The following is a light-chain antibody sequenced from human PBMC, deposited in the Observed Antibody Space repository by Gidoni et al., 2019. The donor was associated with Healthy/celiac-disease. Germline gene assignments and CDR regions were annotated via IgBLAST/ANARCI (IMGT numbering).Light chain of an antibody. CDR2: AAS. V-gene: IGKV1-39*01. CDR1: QSISSY. CDR3: QQSYSTPRGA. J-gene: IGKJ1*01. Sequence: SASVGDRVTITCRASQSISSYLNWYQQKPGKAPKLLIYAASSLQSGVPSRFSGSGSGTDFTLTISSLQPEDFATYYCQQSYSTPRGAFGQGTKVEIK.